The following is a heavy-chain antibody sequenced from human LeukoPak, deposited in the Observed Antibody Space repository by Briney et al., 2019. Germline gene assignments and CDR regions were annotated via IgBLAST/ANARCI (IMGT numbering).Heavy chain of an antibody. J-gene: IGHJ5*02. CDR3: ATDGAGFDT. CDR2: INIGGTNT. V-gene: IGHV3-11*01. Sequence: GGSLRLSCAASGFTFNDYYMSWIRQAPGKGLEWLSYINIGGTNTHYADSVKGRFTISRDNAKKSLCLEMNNLRAEDTAVYYCATDGAGFDTWGQGVLVTVSS. CDR1: GFTFNDYY.